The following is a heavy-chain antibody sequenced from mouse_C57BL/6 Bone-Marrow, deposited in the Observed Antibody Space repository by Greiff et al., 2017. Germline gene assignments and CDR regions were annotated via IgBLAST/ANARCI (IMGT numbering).Heavy chain of an antibody. CDR3: ARDYDYSWFAY. D-gene: IGHD2-4*01. CDR1: GYTFTSYW. Sequence: QVQLKQPGAELVMPGASVKLSCKASGYTFTSYWMHWVKQRPGQGLEWIGEIDPSDSYTNYNQKFKGKSTLTVDKSSSPAYMQLSSLTSEDSAVYYGARDYDYSWFAYWGQGTLVTVSA. J-gene: IGHJ3*01. V-gene: IGHV1-69*01. CDR2: IDPSDSYT.